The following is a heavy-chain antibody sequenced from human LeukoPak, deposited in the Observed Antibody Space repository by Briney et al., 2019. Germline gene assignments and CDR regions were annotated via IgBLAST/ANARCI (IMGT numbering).Heavy chain of an antibody. CDR2: ISSDWTTT. CDR1: EITFSKYW. J-gene: IGHJ4*02. CDR3: AREQGRGYYYDSSGYLY. D-gene: IGHD3-22*01. V-gene: IGHV3-74*01. Sequence: GGSLRLSCPVSEITFSKYWIHWVRQAPGKGLLWVSRISSDWTTTTYADFVKGRFTVSRDDAKNTVYLQMNSLRAEDTAVYYCAREQGRGYYYDSSGYLYWGQGTLVTVSS.